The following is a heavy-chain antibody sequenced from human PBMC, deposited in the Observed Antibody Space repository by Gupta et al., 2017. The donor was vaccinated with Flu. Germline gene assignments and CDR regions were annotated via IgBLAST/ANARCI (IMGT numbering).Heavy chain of an antibody. CDR3: TTDSSGGITFDI. Sequence: EVQLVESGGGLVKPGGSLRLSCAASGFTFTDAWMNWVRQAPGKGLEWVGRLKSETDGGTTDYGAPVKGRFIISRDDSKDTLYLQMNSLKSEDTAVYYCTTDSSGGITFDIWGQGTMVTVSS. CDR2: LKSETDGGTT. D-gene: IGHD3-10*01. V-gene: IGHV3-15*01. CDR1: GFTFTDAW. J-gene: IGHJ3*02.